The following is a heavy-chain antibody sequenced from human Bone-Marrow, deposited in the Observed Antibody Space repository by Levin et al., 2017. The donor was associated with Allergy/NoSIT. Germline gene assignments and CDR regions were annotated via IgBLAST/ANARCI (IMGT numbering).Heavy chain of an antibody. CDR3: AKDREVTTISSGFDY. Sequence: GGSLRLSCAASGFTLSSHVINWVRQVPGKGLEWVSAISAGGGSAYYGDPVNGRFTVSRDNSKNMVYLQMNSLRVEDTATYYCAKDREVTTISSGFDYWGQGTPVTVSS. CDR1: GFTLSSHV. J-gene: IGHJ4*02. D-gene: IGHD5-12*01. CDR2: ISAGGGSA. V-gene: IGHV3-23*01.